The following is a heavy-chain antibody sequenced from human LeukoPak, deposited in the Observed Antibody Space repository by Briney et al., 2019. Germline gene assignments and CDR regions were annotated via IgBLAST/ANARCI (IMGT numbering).Heavy chain of an antibody. Sequence: PGRSPRLSCAASGFTFSSYAMHWVRQAPGKGLEWVAVISYDGSNKYYADSVKRRFTISRDNSKNTLYLQMNSLRAEDTAVYYCAGQWLPSKVSYYFDFWGQGTLVTVSS. CDR1: GFTFSSYA. CDR3: AGQWLPSKVSYYFDF. V-gene: IGHV3-30*03. D-gene: IGHD6-19*01. CDR2: ISYDGSNK. J-gene: IGHJ4*02.